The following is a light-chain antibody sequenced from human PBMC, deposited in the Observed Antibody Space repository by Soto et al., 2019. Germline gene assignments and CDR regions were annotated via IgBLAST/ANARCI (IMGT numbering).Light chain of an antibody. CDR1: QGISSY. J-gene: IGKJ4*01. Sequence: DIQLTQSPSFLSASVGDRVTISCRASQGISSYLAWYQQKPGKAPKRLIYAASTLQTAVPSRFSGSRSGTEFTLTISSLQPEDFATYFCQQLNSYPPTFGGGTKVEIK. CDR3: QQLNSYPPT. V-gene: IGKV1-9*01. CDR2: AAS.